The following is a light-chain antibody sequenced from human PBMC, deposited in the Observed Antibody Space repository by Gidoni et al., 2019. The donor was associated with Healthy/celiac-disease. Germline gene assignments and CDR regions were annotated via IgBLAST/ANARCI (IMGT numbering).Light chain of an antibody. CDR2: DAS. CDR3: QQRSNWPPGIT. Sequence: EIVLTQSPATLSLSPGERATLSCRASQSVSSYLAWYHQKPGQAPRLLIDDASNRATGIPARFSGSGSGTDFTLTISSLEPEDFAVYYCQQRSNWPPGITFGPXTKVDIK. V-gene: IGKV3-11*01. CDR1: QSVSSY. J-gene: IGKJ3*01.